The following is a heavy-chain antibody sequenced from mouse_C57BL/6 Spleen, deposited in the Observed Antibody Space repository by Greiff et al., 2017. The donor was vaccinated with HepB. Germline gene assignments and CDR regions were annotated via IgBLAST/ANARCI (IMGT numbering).Heavy chain of an antibody. Sequence: QVQLQQSGAELVRPGASVTLSCKASGYTFTDYEMHWVKQTPVHGLEWIGAIDPETGGTAYNQKFKGKAILTADKSSSTAYMELRSLTSEDSAVYYCTRRDYGSLDYWGQGTTLTFSS. J-gene: IGHJ2*01. CDR3: TRRDYGSLDY. CDR1: GYTFTDYE. V-gene: IGHV1-15*01. CDR2: IDPETGGT. D-gene: IGHD1-1*01.